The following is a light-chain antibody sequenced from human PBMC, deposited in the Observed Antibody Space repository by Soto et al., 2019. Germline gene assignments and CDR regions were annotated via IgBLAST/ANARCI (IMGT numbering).Light chain of an antibody. J-gene: IGKJ1*01. Sequence: DIQMTQSPSTLSASVGDTVTITCRASQSVAGWLAWYQQKPGKAPTLLIYDASALPRGVPSRFSGSGSGTEFTLTISSLQPDDFATYYCQKYNSAPWTFGQGTKVDIK. CDR2: DAS. CDR3: QKYNSAPWT. CDR1: QSVAGW. V-gene: IGKV1-5*01.